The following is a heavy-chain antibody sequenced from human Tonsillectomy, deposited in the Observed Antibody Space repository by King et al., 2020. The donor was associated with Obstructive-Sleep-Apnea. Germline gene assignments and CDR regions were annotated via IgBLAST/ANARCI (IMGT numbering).Heavy chain of an antibody. D-gene: IGHD6-6*01. CDR3: ARHEYSSSGDALDF. Sequence: QLVQSGAEMKKPGESLRISCEGSGYSFTSYWISWVRQMPGKGLEWMGRFDPSDSYTNYSPSFQGHVTISADKSISTAYLQWSSLKASDTAMYYCARHEYSSSGDALDFWGQGAMVTVSS. V-gene: IGHV5-10-1*03. CDR2: FDPSDSYT. CDR1: GYSFTSYW. J-gene: IGHJ3*01.